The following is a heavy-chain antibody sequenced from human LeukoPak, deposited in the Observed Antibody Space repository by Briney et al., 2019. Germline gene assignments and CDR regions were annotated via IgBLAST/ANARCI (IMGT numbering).Heavy chain of an antibody. CDR3: ASGHSGSYYEDY. J-gene: IGHJ4*02. CDR1: GVTLSPYG. Sequence: GGSLRLSCAASGVTLSPYGMHWVRQARGKGLEWVAVISYEGGTQHYADSVKGRFIISRDNPRNTLYLQMNILRTEDTAVYYCASGHSGSYYEDYWGQGTLVTVSS. CDR2: ISYEGGTQ. D-gene: IGHD1-26*01. V-gene: IGHV3-30*03.